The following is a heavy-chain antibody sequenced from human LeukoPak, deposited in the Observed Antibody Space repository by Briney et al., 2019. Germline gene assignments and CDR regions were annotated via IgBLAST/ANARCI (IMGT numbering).Heavy chain of an antibody. Sequence: GGSLRLSCTASGFTFGDYAMSWVRQAPGKGLEWVGFIRSKAYGGTADYAASLKGRFTISRDDSKNIAYLHLISLKTEDTAVYYCTTYHYDTSGHYYVTYWGQGTLVTVSS. CDR2: IRSKAYGGTA. D-gene: IGHD3-22*01. CDR1: GFTFGDYA. CDR3: TTYHYDTSGHYYVTY. V-gene: IGHV3-49*04. J-gene: IGHJ4*02.